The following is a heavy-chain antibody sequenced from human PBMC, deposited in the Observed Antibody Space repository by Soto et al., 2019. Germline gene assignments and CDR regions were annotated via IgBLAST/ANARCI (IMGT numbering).Heavy chain of an antibody. CDR1: GYTFTGNY. D-gene: IGHD1-7*01. CDR2: INPRSGGT. CDR3: ARGDITGTNSWFDP. V-gene: IGHV1-2*02. J-gene: IGHJ5*02. Sequence: GASVKVSCKASGYTFTGNYMHWVRQAPGQGLEWMGWINPRSGGTRYAQMLQGRVTVTRDTSISTVYMELTSLTSDDTAVYFCARGDITGTNSWFDPWGQGTLVTVSS.